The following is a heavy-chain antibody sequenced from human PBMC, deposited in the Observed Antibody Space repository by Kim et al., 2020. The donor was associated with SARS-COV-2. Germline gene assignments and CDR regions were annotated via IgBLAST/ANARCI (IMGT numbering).Heavy chain of an antibody. CDR1: GYIFSISF. CDR2: IDPSDSYT. D-gene: IGHD3-10*01. J-gene: IGHJ4*02. CDR3: VSQAYGSGRNPDY. V-gene: IGHV5-10-1*01. Sequence: GESLKISCKGSGYIFSISFITWVRQMPGKGLEWMGRIDPSDSYTNYGPSFQSHVTISADKSISTAYLQWSSLKASDTAMYYCVSQAYGSGRNPDYWGQGNLVPVSS.